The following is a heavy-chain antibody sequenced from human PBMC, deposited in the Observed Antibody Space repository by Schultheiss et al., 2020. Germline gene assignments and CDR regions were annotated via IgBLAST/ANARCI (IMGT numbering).Heavy chain of an antibody. Sequence: GGSLRLSCAASGFTFSSYSMNWVRQAPGKGLEWVSSISSSSSYIYYADSVKGRFTISRDNAKNSLYLQMNSLRAEDTAVYYCARDLGTYCSGGSCHNWFDPWGQGTLVTVSS. CDR2: ISSSSSYI. CDR3: ARDLGTYCSGGSCHNWFDP. J-gene: IGHJ5*02. CDR1: GFTFSSYS. V-gene: IGHV3-21*01. D-gene: IGHD2-15*01.